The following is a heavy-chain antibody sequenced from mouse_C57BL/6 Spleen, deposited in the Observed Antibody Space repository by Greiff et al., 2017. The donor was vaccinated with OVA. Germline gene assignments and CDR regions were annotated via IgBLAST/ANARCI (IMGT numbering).Heavy chain of an antibody. V-gene: IGHV1-80*01. D-gene: IGHD1-1*01. CDR3: ARGDYYGSSYGYCDV. CDR2: IYPGDGDT. CDR1: GYAFSSYW. Sequence: VQLQQSGAELVKPGASVKISCKASGYAFSSYWMNWVKQRPGKGLEWIGQIYPGDGDTNYNGKFKGKATLTADKSSSTAYMQLSSLTSEDSAVYFCARGDYYGSSYGYCDVWGTGTTVTVSS. J-gene: IGHJ1*03.